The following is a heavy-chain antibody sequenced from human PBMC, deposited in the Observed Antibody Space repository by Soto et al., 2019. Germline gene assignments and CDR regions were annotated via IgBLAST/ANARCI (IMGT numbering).Heavy chain of an antibody. CDR3: AKYSFSLWLRYLDY. CDR1: GFTFSSYA. Sequence: EVQLLESGGGLVQPGGSLRLSCAASGFTFSSYAMSWVRQAPGKWLEWVSAISGSGGSTYYADSVKGRFTISRDNSKNARYRQMNILRAEDTAVYYCAKYSFSLWLRYLDYWGQGTLVTVSS. CDR2: ISGSGGST. D-gene: IGHD6-19*01. V-gene: IGHV3-23*01. J-gene: IGHJ4*02.